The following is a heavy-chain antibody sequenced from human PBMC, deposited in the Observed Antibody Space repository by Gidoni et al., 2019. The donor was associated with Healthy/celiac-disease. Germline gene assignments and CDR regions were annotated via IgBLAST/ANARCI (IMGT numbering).Heavy chain of an antibody. Sequence: QVQLQQWGAGLLKPSETLSLTCAVYGGSFSGYYWSWIRQPPGKGLEWIGEINHSGSTNYNPSLKSRVTISVDTSKNQFSLKLSSVTAADTAVYYCARGFPAVTNNFDYWGQGTLVTVSS. D-gene: IGHD4-17*01. CDR2: INHSGST. J-gene: IGHJ4*02. CDR3: ARGFPAVTNNFDY. V-gene: IGHV4-34*01. CDR1: GGSFSGYY.